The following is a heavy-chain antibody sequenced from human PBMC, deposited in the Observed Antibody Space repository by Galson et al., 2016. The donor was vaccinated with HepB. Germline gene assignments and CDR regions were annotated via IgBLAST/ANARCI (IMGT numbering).Heavy chain of an antibody. J-gene: IGHJ3*01. Sequence: ETLSLTCTVSGGSISPFFWSWIRQPPGKGLEWIAYIYYSGTTNYNPSLNSRVTISLDTSKSQFSLKVTSVTAADTAVYYCARSYGGYAFDFWGQGTMVTVSS. D-gene: IGHD4-23*01. V-gene: IGHV4-59*01. CDR1: GGSISPFF. CDR3: ARSYGGYAFDF. CDR2: IYYSGTT.